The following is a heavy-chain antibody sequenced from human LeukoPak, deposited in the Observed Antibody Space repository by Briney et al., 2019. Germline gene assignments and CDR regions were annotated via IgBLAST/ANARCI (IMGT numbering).Heavy chain of an antibody. J-gene: IGHJ6*04. CDR1: GFSFSNYN. CDR2: ITLSSTTI. Sequence: PGGSLRLSCEASGFSFSNYNMNWVRQAPGRGLEWVSYITLSSTTIYYADSVKGRFTISRDNAENSLYLQMNSLRAEDTAVYYCAELGITMIGGVWGKGTTVTISS. CDR3: AELGITMIGGV. V-gene: IGHV3-48*04. D-gene: IGHD3-10*02.